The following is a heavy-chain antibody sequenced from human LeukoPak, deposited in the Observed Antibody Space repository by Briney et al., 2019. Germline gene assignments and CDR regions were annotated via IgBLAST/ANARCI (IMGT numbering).Heavy chain of an antibody. CDR2: IYPGDSDT. V-gene: IGHV5-51*01. D-gene: IGHD6-13*01. CDR1: GCSFTSYW. CDR3: ARHSSSLKIFDY. Sequence: GGSLQISSKGSGCSFTSYWIGWVRQMPGQGLEWMGIIYPGDSDTRYSPSFQGQVTISADKSISTAYLQWSSLKASDTAMYYCARHSSSLKIFDYWGQGTLVTVSS. J-gene: IGHJ4*02.